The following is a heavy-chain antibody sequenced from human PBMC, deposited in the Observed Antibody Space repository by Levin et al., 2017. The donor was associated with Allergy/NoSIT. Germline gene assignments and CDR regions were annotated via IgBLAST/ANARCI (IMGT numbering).Heavy chain of an antibody. CDR2: IYYSGST. CDR3: ARHYESRAYYGSGSYYWFDP. J-gene: IGHJ5*02. D-gene: IGHD3-10*01. V-gene: IGHV4-39*01. Sequence: SETLSLTCTVSGGSISSSSYYWGWIRQPPGKGLEWIGSIYYSGSTYYNPSLKSRVTISVDTSKNQFSLKLSSVTAADTAVYYCARHYESRAYYGSGSYYWFDPWGQGTLVTVSS. CDR1: GGSISSSSYY.